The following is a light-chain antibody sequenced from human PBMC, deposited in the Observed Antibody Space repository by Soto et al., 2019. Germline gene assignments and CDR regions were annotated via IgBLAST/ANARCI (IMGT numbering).Light chain of an antibody. J-gene: IGKJ4*01. V-gene: IGKV3-20*01. CDR2: GTS. Sequence: EIVLTQSPGTLSLSPGERATLSCRASQSVSSNYLGWYQQKPGQAPRLLIYGTSSRATGIPDRFSGSGSGTDFTLTISRLEPEDFAVYYCQQYGSSPLTLGGGTKVDIK. CDR3: QQYGSSPLT. CDR1: QSVSSNY.